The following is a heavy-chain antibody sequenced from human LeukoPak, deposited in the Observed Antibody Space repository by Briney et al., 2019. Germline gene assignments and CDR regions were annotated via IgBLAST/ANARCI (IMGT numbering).Heavy chain of an antibody. Sequence: NPGGSLRLSCAASEFSVGSNYMTWVRQAPGKGLEWVSLIYSGGSTYYADSVKGRFTISRDNSKNTLYLQMNSLRAEDTAVYYCARCTTGRTFGSLREIKRSREIDYWGQGTLVTVSS. CDR1: EFSVGSNY. CDR3: ARCTTGRTFGSLREIKRSREIDY. V-gene: IGHV3-66*01. J-gene: IGHJ4*02. D-gene: IGHD1-1*01. CDR2: IYSGGST.